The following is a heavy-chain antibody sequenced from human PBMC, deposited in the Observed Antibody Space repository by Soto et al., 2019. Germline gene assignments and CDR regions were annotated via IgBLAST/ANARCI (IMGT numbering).Heavy chain of an antibody. CDR2: ISDDGSTA. J-gene: IGHJ4*02. CDR1: GFTFSAYW. V-gene: IGHV3-74*01. D-gene: IGHD6-13*01. Sequence: GSLRLSCSVSGFTFSAYWMHWVRQVPGKGLTWVSRISDDGSTATYADSVKGRFVISRDNAKNSLYLEMNTLRADDSGLYYCARGPRVSSAGTGAHWGRGTLVTVSS. CDR3: ARGPRVSSAGTGAH.